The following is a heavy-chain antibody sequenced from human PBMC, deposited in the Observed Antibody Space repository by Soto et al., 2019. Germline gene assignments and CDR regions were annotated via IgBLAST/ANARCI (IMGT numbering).Heavy chain of an antibody. D-gene: IGHD2-2*01. CDR1: GGTFSSYA. V-gene: IGHV1-69*13. CDR3: ATKGESGDPGYCISTSCYYYYYYGMDV. J-gene: IGHJ6*02. Sequence: SVKVSCKASGGTFSSYAISWVRQAPGQGLEWMGGIIPIFGTANYAQKFQGRVTITADESTSTAYMELSSLRSEDTAVYYCATKGESGDPGYCISTSCYYYYYYGMDVWGQGTTVTVSS. CDR2: IIPIFGTA.